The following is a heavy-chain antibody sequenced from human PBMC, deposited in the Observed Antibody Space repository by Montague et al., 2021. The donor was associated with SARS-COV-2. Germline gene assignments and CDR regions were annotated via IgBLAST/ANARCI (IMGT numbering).Heavy chain of an antibody. V-gene: IGHV4-39*07. Sequence: SETLSLTCTVSGGSISSSSYYWGWIRQPPGEGLEWIGSIYYSGSTYYXPSLKSRVTISVDTSKNQFSLKLSSVTAADTAVYYCARDGGTVTTFLGAGYVRGGLNWFDPWGQGTLVTVSS. D-gene: IGHD4-17*01. CDR2: IYYSGST. CDR3: ARDGGTVTTFLGAGYVRGGLNWFDP. CDR1: GGSISSSSYY. J-gene: IGHJ5*02.